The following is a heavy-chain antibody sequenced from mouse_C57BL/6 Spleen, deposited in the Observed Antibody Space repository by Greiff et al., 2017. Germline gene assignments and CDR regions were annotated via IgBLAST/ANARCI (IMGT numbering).Heavy chain of an antibody. CDR2: IKPSDSYT. V-gene: IGHV1-69*01. CDR1: GYTFTSYW. CDR3: GRRYGSYNCFAY. Sequence: QVQLQQPGAELVMPGASVKLSCKASGYTFTSYWMHWVKQRPGQGLEWIGEIKPSDSYTNYNQKFKGKYTLTVDKSSSTAYMQLSSLTSEDSAVYYCGRRYGSYNCFAYWGQGTTLTVSS. D-gene: IGHD2-1*01. J-gene: IGHJ2*01.